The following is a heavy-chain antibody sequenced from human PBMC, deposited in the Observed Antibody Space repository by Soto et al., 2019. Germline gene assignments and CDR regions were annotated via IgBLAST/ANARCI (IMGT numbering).Heavy chain of an antibody. D-gene: IGHD3-3*01. J-gene: IGHJ6*02. CDR2: VSPDSGST. CDR1: GYTFSGYD. V-gene: IGHV1-8*01. Sequence: QVQLVQSGAEVKKPGASVRVSCKASGYTFSGYDINWVRQATGQGLEWMGWVSPDSGSTGYAGIFQGRVTMTWARSTNTAYMDLSSLTSADSAVYYCARATELRYVEWSVYRGGNYAMDAWGQGTTVTVSS. CDR3: ARATELRYVEWSVYRGGNYAMDA.